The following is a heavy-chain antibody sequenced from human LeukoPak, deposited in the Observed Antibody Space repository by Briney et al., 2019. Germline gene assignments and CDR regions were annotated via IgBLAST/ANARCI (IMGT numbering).Heavy chain of an antibody. CDR1: GGSMSSYY. D-gene: IGHD5-24*01. J-gene: IGHJ4*02. V-gene: IGHV4-59*08. CDR3: ARGARAGYNLEPFDY. Sequence: SETLSLTCTVSGGSMSSYYWSWTRQPPGKVLERIGYIYYSGSTKYNPSLKSRVTISVDTSKNQFSLKLSSVTAADTAVYYCARGARAGYNLEPFDYWGQGTLVTVSS. CDR2: IYYSGST.